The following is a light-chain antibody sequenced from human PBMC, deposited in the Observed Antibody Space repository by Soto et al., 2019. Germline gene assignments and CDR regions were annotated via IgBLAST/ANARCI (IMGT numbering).Light chain of an antibody. Sequence: QSALTQPASVSGSPGQSITISCTGTTSDLGDYNYVSWYQHLPDKVPKLIISLVSNRPSGVSNRFSGSKSGNTASLTISGLQAEDEADYFCCSHAGDNTYVFGTGTKVTVL. J-gene: IGLJ1*01. V-gene: IGLV2-14*01. CDR2: LVS. CDR3: CSHAGDNTYV. CDR1: TSDLGDYNY.